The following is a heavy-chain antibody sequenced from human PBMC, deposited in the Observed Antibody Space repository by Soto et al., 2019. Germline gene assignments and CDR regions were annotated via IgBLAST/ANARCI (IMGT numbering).Heavy chain of an antibody. V-gene: IGHV1-3*01. CDR3: AREGYCSSTSCFYYFDY. J-gene: IGHJ4*02. D-gene: IGHD2-2*01. CDR1: GYTFTSYA. CDR2: INAGNGNT. Sequence: GASVKVSCKASGYTFTSYAMHWVRQAPGQRLEWMGWINAGNGNTKYSQKFQGRVTITRDTSASTAYMELSSLRSEDTAVYYCAREGYCSSTSCFYYFDYWGQGTLVTVSS.